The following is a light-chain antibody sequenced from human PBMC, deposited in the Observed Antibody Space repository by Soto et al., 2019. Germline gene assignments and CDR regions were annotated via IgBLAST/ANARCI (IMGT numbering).Light chain of an antibody. V-gene: IGKV3-20*01. CDR3: QQYSDSPPT. CDR2: GAS. Sequence: IVLTQSPGTLSLSPGDGATLSCRASQRVSSRYLAWYQQKPGQAPRLLIYGASDRTTGTPDRFSGSGSGTDFTLTIGRLEPEDFAMYYCQQYSDSPPTFGQGTKVEI. J-gene: IGKJ1*01. CDR1: QRVSSRY.